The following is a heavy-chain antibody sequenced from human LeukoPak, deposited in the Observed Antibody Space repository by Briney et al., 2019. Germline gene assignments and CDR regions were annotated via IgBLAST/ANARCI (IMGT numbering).Heavy chain of an antibody. CDR3: ARDTYGDGDY. D-gene: IGHD4-17*01. V-gene: IGHV3-7*01. CDR2: INQDGREK. Sequence: LPGGSLRLSCGASGFTFSRYWMTWVRQAPGKGLEWVANINQDGREKYYVDSVKGRFTISRDNTKNSLHLQMNSLRAEDTAVYYCARDTYGDGDYWGQGTLITVSS. CDR1: GFTFSRYW. J-gene: IGHJ4*02.